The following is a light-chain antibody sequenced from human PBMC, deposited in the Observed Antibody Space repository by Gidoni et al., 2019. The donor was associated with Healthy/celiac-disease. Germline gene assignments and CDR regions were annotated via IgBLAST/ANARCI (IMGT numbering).Light chain of an antibody. CDR3: QQYGSSSLYT. Sequence: ELVLTQSPGTLSLSPGERATLSCRASQSVSSSYLAWYQQKPGQAPRLLIYGASSRATGITDRFSGSWSGTDFTITISRLEPEDFAVYYCQQYGSSSLYTFGQGTKLEIQ. J-gene: IGKJ2*01. V-gene: IGKV3-20*01. CDR2: GAS. CDR1: QSVSSSY.